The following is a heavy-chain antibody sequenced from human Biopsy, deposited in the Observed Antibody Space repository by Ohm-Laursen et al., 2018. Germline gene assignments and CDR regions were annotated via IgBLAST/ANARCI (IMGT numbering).Heavy chain of an antibody. CDR2: IYYSGST. J-gene: IGHJ4*02. D-gene: IGHD3/OR15-3a*01. Sequence: SDTLSPTCSVSGVYISDYYWSWIRQPPGRGLEWVGSIYYSGSTNYNPSLKSRVTISADTSKSQLSLHLTSVTAADTAVYYCASRGLVMASDYYFDDWGQGTLVTVSS. V-gene: IGHV4-59*08. CDR3: ASRGLVMASDYYFDD. CDR1: GVYISDYY.